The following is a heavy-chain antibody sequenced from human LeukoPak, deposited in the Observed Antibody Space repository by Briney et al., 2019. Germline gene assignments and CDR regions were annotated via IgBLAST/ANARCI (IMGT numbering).Heavy chain of an antibody. CDR1: GGSISSGDYY. D-gene: IGHD6-6*01. CDR2: IYYSGST. CDR3: ARAWIAARAFDY. Sequence: PSETLSLTCTVSGGSISSGDYYWSWIRQPPGKGLEWIGYIYYSGSTYYNPSLKSRVTISVDTSKNQFSLKLSSVTAADTAVYYCARAWIAARAFDYWGQGTLVTVSS. J-gene: IGHJ4*02. V-gene: IGHV4-30-4*08.